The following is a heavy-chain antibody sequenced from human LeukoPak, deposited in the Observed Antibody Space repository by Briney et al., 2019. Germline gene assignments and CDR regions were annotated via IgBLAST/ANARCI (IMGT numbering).Heavy chain of an antibody. Sequence: SVKVSCKASGGTFSSYAISWVRQAPGQGLEWMGGIIPIFGTANYAQKFQGRVTITADESTSTAYMELSSLRSEDTAVYYCAREGSGSLETQDAFDIWGQGTMVTVSS. CDR1: GGTFSSYA. V-gene: IGHV1-69*13. D-gene: IGHD1-26*01. CDR2: IIPIFGTA. J-gene: IGHJ3*02. CDR3: AREGSGSLETQDAFDI.